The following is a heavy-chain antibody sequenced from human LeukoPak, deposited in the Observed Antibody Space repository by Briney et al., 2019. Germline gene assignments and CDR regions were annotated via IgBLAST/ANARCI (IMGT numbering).Heavy chain of an antibody. Sequence: GGSLRLSCAVSGFTISSYWMHWFRQDPGKGLVWVSRINSVGSYTNYADSVKGRFTISRDNGKNTLYLQMNSLRAEDTAVYYCARGYCSNTSCNYYYAMDVWGQGTTVTVSS. D-gene: IGHD2-2*01. CDR3: ARGYCSNTSCNYYYAMDV. CDR2: INSVGSYT. V-gene: IGHV3-74*01. J-gene: IGHJ6*02. CDR1: GFTISSYW.